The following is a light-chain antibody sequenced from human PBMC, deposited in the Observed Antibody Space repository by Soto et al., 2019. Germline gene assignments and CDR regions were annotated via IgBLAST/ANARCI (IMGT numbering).Light chain of an antibody. Sequence: DIQMTQSPSSLSVSIGDTVAITCRASQGISNHLAWYQRKAGKVPKLLIFAASTLRPGVPSRFSGSGSGTDFTLTISSLQPEDVATYFCQKYNSAPYTFGLGTKLEIK. J-gene: IGKJ2*01. CDR3: QKYNSAPYT. CDR1: QGISNH. CDR2: AAS. V-gene: IGKV1-27*01.